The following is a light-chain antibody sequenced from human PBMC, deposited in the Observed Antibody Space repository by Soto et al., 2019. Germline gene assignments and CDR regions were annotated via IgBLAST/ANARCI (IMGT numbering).Light chain of an antibody. J-gene: IGKJ3*01. CDR3: KQYGCSPPP. Sequence: EIVLTQSPGTLSLSPGERATLSCRASQSVSSIYLAWYQQKPGQAPRLLIYGASSRATGIPDRFSGSGSGTDFTLTISRLEPEDYALYYCKQYGCSPPPFGSGPSVDIK. CDR2: GAS. CDR1: QSVSSIY. V-gene: IGKV3-20*01.